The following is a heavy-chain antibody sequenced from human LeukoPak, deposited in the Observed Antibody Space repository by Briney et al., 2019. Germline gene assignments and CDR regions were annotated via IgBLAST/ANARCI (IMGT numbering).Heavy chain of an antibody. J-gene: IGHJ6*03. CDR3: ARGSRAIFGVVIKYNYYYYMDV. CDR2: ISAYNGNT. Sequence: ASVKVSCKASGYTFTSYGISWVRQAPGQGLEWMGWISAYNGNTNYAQKFQGRVTMTRNTSISTAYMELSSLRSEDTAVYYCARGSRAIFGVVIKYNYYYYMDVWGKGTTVTVSS. D-gene: IGHD3-3*01. V-gene: IGHV1-18*01. CDR1: GYTFTSYG.